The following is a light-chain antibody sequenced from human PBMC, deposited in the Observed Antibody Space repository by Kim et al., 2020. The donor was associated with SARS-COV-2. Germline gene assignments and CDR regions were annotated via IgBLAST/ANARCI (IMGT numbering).Light chain of an antibody. V-gene: IGLV3-19*01. Sequence: LGQTVRITCQGDSLRTYYANWYQKKTGKAPLLVIYGENNRPSGIPDRFSGSNSGNTASLTITGAQAEDEADYYCNSRDSSGNHLYVFGAGTKVTVL. CDR2: GEN. J-gene: IGLJ1*01. CDR3: NSRDSSGNHLYV. CDR1: SLRTYY.